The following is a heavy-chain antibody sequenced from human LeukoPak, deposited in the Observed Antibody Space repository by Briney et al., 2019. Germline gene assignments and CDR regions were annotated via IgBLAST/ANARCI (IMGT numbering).Heavy chain of an antibody. CDR2: IKSKTDGGTT. Sequence: GSLRLSCAASGFTFSNAWMSWVRQAPGKGLEWVGRIKSKTDGGTTDYAAPVKGRFTISRDDSKDTLYLQMNSLKIEDTAVYYCTTDIVVVPAAMRGAYYMDVWGKGTTVTISS. D-gene: IGHD2-2*01. CDR3: TTDIVVVPAAMRGAYYMDV. V-gene: IGHV3-15*01. CDR1: GFTFSNAW. J-gene: IGHJ6*03.